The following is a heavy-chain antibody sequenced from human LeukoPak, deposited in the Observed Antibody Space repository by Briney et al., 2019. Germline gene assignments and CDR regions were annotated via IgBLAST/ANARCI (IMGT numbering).Heavy chain of an antibody. Sequence: SETLSLTCSVSGYSITSYHWSWIRQPAGKGLEWIGRVSNSGSTNYNPSLKSRVTMSLDTSKNQFSLKLSSVTAADTAVYYCARGSYYYYMDVWGKGTTVTVSS. CDR1: GYSITSYH. CDR3: ARGSYYYYMDV. V-gene: IGHV4-4*07. CDR2: VSNSGST. J-gene: IGHJ6*03.